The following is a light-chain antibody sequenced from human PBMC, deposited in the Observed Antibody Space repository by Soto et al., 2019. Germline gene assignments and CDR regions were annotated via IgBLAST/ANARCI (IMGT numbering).Light chain of an antibody. CDR1: QSITTY. CDR2: AAS. J-gene: IGKJ4*01. V-gene: IGKV1-39*01. Sequence: DIQMTQSPSSLSASVGDRVTITCRASQSITTYLNWYQQKPGKAPNLLIYAASSLQSGVPSRFGGSGSGTDFTLTISSLHPEDFATYHCQQIYSAPLTFGGGTKVDI. CDR3: QQIYSAPLT.